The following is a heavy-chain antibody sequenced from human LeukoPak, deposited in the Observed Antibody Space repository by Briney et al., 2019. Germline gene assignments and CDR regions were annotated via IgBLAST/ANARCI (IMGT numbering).Heavy chain of an antibody. CDR3: ARRIAAAATDDYYGMDV. D-gene: IGHD6-13*01. CDR1: GFTFSSYE. Sequence: PGGSLRLSCAASGFTFSSYEMNWVRQAPGKGLEWVSYTSSSGSTIYYADSVKGRFTISRDSAKNSLYLQMNSLRAEDTAVYYCARRIAAAATDDYYGMDVWGQGTTVTVSS. V-gene: IGHV3-48*03. J-gene: IGHJ6*02. CDR2: TSSSGSTI.